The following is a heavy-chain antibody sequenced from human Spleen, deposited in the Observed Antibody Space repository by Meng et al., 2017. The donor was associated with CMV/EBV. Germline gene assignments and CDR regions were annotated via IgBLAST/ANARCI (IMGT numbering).Heavy chain of an antibody. Sequence: KASGYTFTRYYIHWVRQAPGQGLEWMGWINPSAGDTNLAQKFQGRVTMTRDTSITTAYMELHRLTLDDTALYYCARGSERETYLGDFWGQGTLVTVSS. V-gene: IGHV1-2*02. CDR2: INPSAGDT. CDR1: GYTFTRYY. J-gene: IGHJ4*02. CDR3: ARGSERETYLGDF. D-gene: IGHD1-26*01.